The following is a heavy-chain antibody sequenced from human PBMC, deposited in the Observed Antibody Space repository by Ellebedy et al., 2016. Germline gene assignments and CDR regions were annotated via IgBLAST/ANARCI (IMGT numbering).Heavy chain of an antibody. CDR3: ARDIVVVTAVRDYYGMDV. CDR1: GFTFSSYR. J-gene: IGHJ6*02. V-gene: IGHV3-48*01. Sequence: GESLKISXAVSGFTFSSYRMSWVRQAPGKGLEWVSYISSRSSTIYYADSVKGRFTISRDNAKNSLYLQMSSLRAEDTAVYYCARDIVVVTAVRDYYGMDVWGQGTTVTVSS. D-gene: IGHD2-21*02. CDR2: ISSRSSTI.